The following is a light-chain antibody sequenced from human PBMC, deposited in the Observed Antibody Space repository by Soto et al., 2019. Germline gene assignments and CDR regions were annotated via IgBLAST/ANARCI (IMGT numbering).Light chain of an antibody. Sequence: DIQMTQSPSTLSASVGDILTITCRASRSISSWLAWYQQKPGKAPKLLIYDASSLESGVPSRFSGSGSGTEFTLTISSLQPDDFATYYCQQYNSYLWTFGQGTKVDIK. V-gene: IGKV1-5*01. CDR1: RSISSW. CDR3: QQYNSYLWT. J-gene: IGKJ1*01. CDR2: DAS.